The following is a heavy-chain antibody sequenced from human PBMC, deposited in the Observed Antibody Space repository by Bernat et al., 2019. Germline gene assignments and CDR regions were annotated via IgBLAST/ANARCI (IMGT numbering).Heavy chain of an antibody. CDR3: ARVIVVVPAAIWFDP. V-gene: IGHV3-66*01. CDR2: IYSGGST. Sequence: EVQLVESGGGLVQPGGSLRLSCAASGFTVSSNYMSWVRQAPGKGLEWVSVIYSGGSTYYADSVKGRFTISRDNSKNTLYLQMNSLRAEDTAVYYCARVIVVVPAAIWFDPWGQGTLVTVSS. J-gene: IGHJ5*02. CDR1: GFTVSSNY. D-gene: IGHD2-2*01.